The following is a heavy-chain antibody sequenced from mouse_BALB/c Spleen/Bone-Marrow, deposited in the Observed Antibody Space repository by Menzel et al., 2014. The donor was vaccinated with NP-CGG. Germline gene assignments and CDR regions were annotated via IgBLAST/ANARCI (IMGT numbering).Heavy chain of an antibody. D-gene: IGHD2-14*01. CDR1: GYTFTSYF. CDR3: AYYRYDEYFDV. J-gene: IGHJ1*01. V-gene: IGHV1S56*01. Sequence: QVQLQQFGPELVKPGASVKMSCKASGYTFTSYFIHWVKQRPGQGLEWIGWIYPGDGSAKYNEKFKGKTTLTADKSSSTAYMLLSSLTSEDSAIFFCAYYRYDEYFDVWGAGTTVTVSS. CDR2: IYPGDGSA.